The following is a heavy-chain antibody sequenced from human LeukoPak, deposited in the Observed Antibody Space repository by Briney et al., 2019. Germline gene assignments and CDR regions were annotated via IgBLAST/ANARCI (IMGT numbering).Heavy chain of an antibody. D-gene: IGHD3-22*01. J-gene: IGHJ1*01. Sequence: SETLSLTCAVSGYSISSGYYWGWIRQPPGKGLEWIGTIYYSRRTYYSPSLKSRVTMSVDPSNNQFSLNLRSVTAADTAVYFCARRRYYDGSGYLEWGQGTLLSVSS. V-gene: IGHV4-38-2*01. CDR1: GYSISSGYY. CDR3: ARRRYYDGSGYLE. CDR2: IYYSRRT.